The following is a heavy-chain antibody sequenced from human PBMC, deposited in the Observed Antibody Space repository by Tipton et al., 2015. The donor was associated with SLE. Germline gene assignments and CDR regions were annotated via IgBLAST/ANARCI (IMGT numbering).Heavy chain of an antibody. D-gene: IGHD2-21*01. Sequence: TLSLTCTVSGGSINSGNYYWTWIRQPAGKGLEWIGRIYTSGSTNYNPSLKSRVTISLDTSKKQFSLKLSSVTAADTAVYYCVRDGSYCGGDCYAAFDIWGEGTMVTVPS. CDR2: IYTSGST. V-gene: IGHV4-61*02. J-gene: IGHJ3*02. CDR3: VRDGSYCGGDCYAAFDI. CDR1: GGSINSGNYY.